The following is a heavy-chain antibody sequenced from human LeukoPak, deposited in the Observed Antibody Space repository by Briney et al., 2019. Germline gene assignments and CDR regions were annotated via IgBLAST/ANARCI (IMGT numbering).Heavy chain of an antibody. Sequence: GGALGLFCGAAGFTFSSYGMHRGRQAPGKGLGWGGVLWYDGSNKYYADSVKGRFTISRDNSKNTLYLQMNSLRAEDTAVYYCARDPMYVWGSYRSPYYFDYWGQGTLVTVSS. CDR2: LWYDGSNK. J-gene: IGHJ4*02. D-gene: IGHD3-16*02. CDR1: GFTFSSYG. V-gene: IGHV3-33*01. CDR3: ARDPMYVWGSYRSPYYFDY.